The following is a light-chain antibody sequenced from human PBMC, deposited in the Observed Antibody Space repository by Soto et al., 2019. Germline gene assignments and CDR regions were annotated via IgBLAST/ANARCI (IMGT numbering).Light chain of an antibody. CDR1: SSDVGGYNY. CDR3: QSYDSSLSGLV. Sequence: QSALTQPRSVSGSPGQSVTISCTGTSSDVGGYNYVSWYQQHPGKAPKLVIYGNSNRPSGVPDRFSGSKSGTSASLAITGLQAEDEADYYCQSYDSSLSGLVFGGGTKLTVL. J-gene: IGLJ2*01. CDR2: GNS. V-gene: IGLV2-11*01.